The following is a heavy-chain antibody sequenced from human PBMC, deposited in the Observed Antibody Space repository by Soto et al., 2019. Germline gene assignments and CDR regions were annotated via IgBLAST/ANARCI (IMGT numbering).Heavy chain of an antibody. J-gene: IGHJ4*02. CDR2: ISGSGGST. D-gene: IGHD6-13*01. CDR1: GFTFSSYA. V-gene: IGHV3-23*01. CDR3: AKDLGYSSSWYSFDY. Sequence: EVQLLESGGGLVQPGGSLRLSCAASGFTFSSYAMSWVRQAPGKGLEWVSAISGSGGSTYYADSVKGRFTISRDNSKNTLYLQMNSLRAEDTDVYYCAKDLGYSSSWYSFDYWGQGTLVTVSS.